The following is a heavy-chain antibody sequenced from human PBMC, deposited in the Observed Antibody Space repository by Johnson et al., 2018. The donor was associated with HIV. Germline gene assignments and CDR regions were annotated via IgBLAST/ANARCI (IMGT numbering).Heavy chain of an antibody. V-gene: IGHV3-66*02. CDR3: ARAEIYEGRVGDFAFDI. CDR2: VYSGGST. J-gene: IGHJ3*02. Sequence: VQLVESGGGLVQPGGSLRLSCAASGFTVNSNYMSWVRQAPGKGLEWVSVVYSGGSTYYADSVKGRFTISRDNAKNSLYLQMKSLRAEDSALYYCARAEIYEGRVGDFAFDIWGQGTMVTVSS. CDR1: GFTVNSNY. D-gene: IGHD3-10*01.